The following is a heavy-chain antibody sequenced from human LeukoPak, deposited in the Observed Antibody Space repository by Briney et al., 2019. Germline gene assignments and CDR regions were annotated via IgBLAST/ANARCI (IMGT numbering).Heavy chain of an antibody. CDR3: ARGGPIYCSGDSCYPGDY. CDR1: GLTFSSHW. J-gene: IGHJ4*02. V-gene: IGHV3-74*01. Sequence: GGSLRLSCAASGLTFSSHWMHWVRQAPGKGLVWVSRITNDGSGTTYADSVKGRFTISRDNAKNMLYLQVNSLRAEDTAVYYCARGGPIYCSGDSCYPGDYWGQGTLVTVSS. CDR2: ITNDGSGT. D-gene: IGHD2-15*01.